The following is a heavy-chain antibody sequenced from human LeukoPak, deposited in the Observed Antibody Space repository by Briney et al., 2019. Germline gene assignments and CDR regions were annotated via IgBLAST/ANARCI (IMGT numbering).Heavy chain of an antibody. CDR2: INHSGST. Sequence: SETLSLTCAVYGGSFSGYYWSWIRQPPGKGLEWIGEINHSGSTNYNPSLKSRVTISVDTSKNQFSLKLSSVTAADTAVYYCALGTYYDFWSGYCTYGMDVWGQGTTVTVSS. CDR1: GGSFSGYY. CDR3: ALGTYYDFWSGYCTYGMDV. D-gene: IGHD3-3*01. J-gene: IGHJ6*02. V-gene: IGHV4-34*01.